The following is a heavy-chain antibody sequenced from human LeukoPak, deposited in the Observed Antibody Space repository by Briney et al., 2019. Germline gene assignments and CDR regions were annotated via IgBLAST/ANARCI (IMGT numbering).Heavy chain of an antibody. CDR1: GYSFTSYW. D-gene: IGHD2-2*01. Sequence: PGESLKISCKGSGYSFTSYWIGWVRQMPGKGLEWMGIIYPGDSDTRYSPSFQGQVTISADKSIGTAYLQWSSLKASDTAMYYCATYCSSTSCQDAFDIWGQGTMVTVSS. CDR2: IYPGDSDT. J-gene: IGHJ3*02. V-gene: IGHV5-51*01. CDR3: ATYCSSTSCQDAFDI.